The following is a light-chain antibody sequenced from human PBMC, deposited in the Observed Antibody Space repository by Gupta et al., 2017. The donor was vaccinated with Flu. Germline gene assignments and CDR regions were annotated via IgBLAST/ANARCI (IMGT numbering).Light chain of an antibody. CDR3: QLYGSSPAYT. CDR1: QTVADSF. J-gene: IGKJ2*01. Sequence: LSLSPGEGATLSCRASQTVADSFLAWYQQQPGQAPRLLIYGASTRAPGIPDRFSGSGSGTDFTLTITRLEPEDFAVYYCQLYGSSPAYTFGQGTKLEI. V-gene: IGKV3-20*01. CDR2: GAS.